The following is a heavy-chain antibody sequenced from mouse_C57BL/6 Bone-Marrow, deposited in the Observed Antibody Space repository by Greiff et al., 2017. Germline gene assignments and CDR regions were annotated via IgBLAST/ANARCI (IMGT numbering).Heavy chain of an antibody. Sequence: QVQLQQPGAELVKPGASVKLSCKASGYTFTSYWMHWVKQRPGQGLEWIGMIHPNSGSTNYNEKFKSKATLTVEKSSSTAYMQLSSLTSEDSAVYYCARGAYWYFDVWGTGTTVTVSS. CDR2: IHPNSGST. CDR1: GYTFTSYW. J-gene: IGHJ1*03. CDR3: ARGAYWYFDV. V-gene: IGHV1-64*01.